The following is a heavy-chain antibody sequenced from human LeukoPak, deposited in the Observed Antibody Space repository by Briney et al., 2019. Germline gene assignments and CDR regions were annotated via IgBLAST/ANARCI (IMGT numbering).Heavy chain of an antibody. CDR3: SRVYPSPDDILTGYYNGAFDI. Sequence: ASVKVSCKASGYTFTSYGISWVRQAPGQGLEGMGWNSAYNGNTNYAQKFQGRVTMTTETSTTTAYMELRSLRSDDTAVYSCSRVYPSPDDILTGYYNGAFDIWGQGTMVTVSS. V-gene: IGHV1-18*01. J-gene: IGHJ3*02. CDR2: NSAYNGNT. D-gene: IGHD3-9*01. CDR1: GYTFTSYG.